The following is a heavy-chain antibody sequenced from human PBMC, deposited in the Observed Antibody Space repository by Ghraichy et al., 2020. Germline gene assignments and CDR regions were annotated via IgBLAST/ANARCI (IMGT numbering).Heavy chain of an antibody. V-gene: IGHV1-8*01. D-gene: IGHD3-3*01. J-gene: IGHJ6*02. CDR3: ARELFWQADNYYDFWSGYHHTGNYGMDV. CDR2: MNPNSGNT. CDR1: GYTFTSYD. Sequence: ASVKVSCKASGYTFTSYDINWVRQATGQGLEWMGWMNPNSGNTGYAQKFQGRVTMTRNTSISTAYMELSSLRSEDTAVYYCARELFWQADNYYDFWSGYHHTGNYGMDVWGQGTTVTVSS.